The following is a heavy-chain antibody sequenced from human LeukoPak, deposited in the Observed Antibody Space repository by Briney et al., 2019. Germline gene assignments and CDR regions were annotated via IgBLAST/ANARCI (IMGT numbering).Heavy chain of an antibody. D-gene: IGHD3-10*01. Sequence: GSLRLSCAASGFTVSSNYMSWIRQPPGKGLEWIGEINHSGSTNYNPSLKSRVTISVDTSKNQFSLKLSSVTAADTAVYYCARLPKKYYYGSGRNLGPAYYFDYWGQGTLVTVSS. CDR3: ARLPKKYYYGSGRNLGPAYYFDY. J-gene: IGHJ4*02. CDR1: GFTVSSNY. V-gene: IGHV4-34*01. CDR2: INHSGST.